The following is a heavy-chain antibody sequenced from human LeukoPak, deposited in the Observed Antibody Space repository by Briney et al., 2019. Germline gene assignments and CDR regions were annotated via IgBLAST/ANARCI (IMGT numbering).Heavy chain of an antibody. CDR2: INGDGGEK. V-gene: IGHV3-7*01. J-gene: IGHJ4*02. D-gene: IGHD4-23*01. Sequence: GGSLRLSCAASGFTSRSYWMNWVRQAPGKGLEWVANINGDGGEKYAASVEGRFTISRDNAKNSVYLQMKSLRGEDMAVYYCVRDNRWASDYWGQGTLVTVSS. CDR3: VRDNRWASDY. CDR1: GFTSRSYW.